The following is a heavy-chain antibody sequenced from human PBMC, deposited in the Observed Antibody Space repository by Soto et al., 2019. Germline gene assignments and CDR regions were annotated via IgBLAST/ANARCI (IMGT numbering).Heavy chain of an antibody. Sequence: ASVKVSCKASGYTFTSYGISWVRQAPGQGLEWMGWISAYNGNTNYAQKFQGRVTMTTDTSTSTAYMELRSLRSDDTAVYYCARHVNLPLAGTGFDSWGRGTLVTVSS. V-gene: IGHV1-18*01. CDR2: ISAYNGNT. CDR3: ARHVNLPLAGTGFDS. J-gene: IGHJ4*02. CDR1: GYTFTSYG. D-gene: IGHD6-19*01.